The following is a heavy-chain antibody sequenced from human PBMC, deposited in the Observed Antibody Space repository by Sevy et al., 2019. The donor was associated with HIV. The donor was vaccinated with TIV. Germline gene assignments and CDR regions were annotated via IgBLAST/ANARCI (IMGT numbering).Heavy chain of an antibody. CDR3: ARDGLTYGAMDV. D-gene: IGHD1-20*01. CDR2: TFYRSNWYN. V-gene: IGHV6-1*01. Sequence: KQSQTLSLTCAISGDSVSSNNAAWNWIRQSPSRGLEWLGRTFYRSNWYNDYAVSVKGRITINPDTSKNQLSLQLTSVTPEDTAAYYCARDGLTYGAMDVWGQGTTVTVSS. CDR1: GDSVSSNNAA. J-gene: IGHJ6*02.